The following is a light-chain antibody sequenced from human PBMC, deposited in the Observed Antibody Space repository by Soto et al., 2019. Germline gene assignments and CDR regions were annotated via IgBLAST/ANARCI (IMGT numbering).Light chain of an antibody. V-gene: IGKV1-12*01. J-gene: IGKJ4*01. CDR1: RGISNW. CDR2: AAS. CDR3: QQADSFPLT. Sequence: DLQMTQSPSSVSAAVGDRVTMTCRASRGISNWLAWYQHKPGEDLKLLIYAASSLQSGVPSRFSGSGSETDFSLTISSLQPEDFATYFCQQADSFPLTFGGGTKVEI.